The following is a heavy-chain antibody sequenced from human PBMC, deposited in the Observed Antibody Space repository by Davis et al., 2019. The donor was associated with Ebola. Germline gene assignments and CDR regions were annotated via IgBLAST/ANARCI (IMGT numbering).Heavy chain of an antibody. CDR2: MNPNSGNT. CDR3: ARGGRALLMDV. Sequence: ASVKVSCKASGYTFTSYDINWVRQATGQGLEWMGWMNPNSGNTGYAQKFQGRVTMTTDTSTSTAYMELRSLRSDDTAVYYCARGGRALLMDVWGQGTTVTVSS. V-gene: IGHV1-8*01. CDR1: GYTFTSYD. J-gene: IGHJ6*02.